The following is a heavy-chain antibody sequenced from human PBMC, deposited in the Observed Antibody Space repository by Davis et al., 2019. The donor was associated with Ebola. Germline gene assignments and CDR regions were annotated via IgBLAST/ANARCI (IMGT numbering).Heavy chain of an antibody. CDR2: IIPIFGTA. V-gene: IGHV1-69*06. J-gene: IGHJ5*02. D-gene: IGHD2-2*01. CDR1: GGTFSSYA. CDR3: ARGPDLGYCSSTSCYAQVGWFDP. Sequence: SVKVSCKASGGTFSSYAISWVRQAPGQGLEWMGGIIPIFGTANYAQKFQGRVTITADKSTSTAYMELSSLRSEDTAVYYCARGPDLGYCSSTSCYAQVGWFDPWGQGTLVTVSS.